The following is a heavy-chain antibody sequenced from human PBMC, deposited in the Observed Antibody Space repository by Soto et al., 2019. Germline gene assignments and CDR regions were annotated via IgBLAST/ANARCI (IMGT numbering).Heavy chain of an antibody. CDR3: FRGGVTSRTFDY. Sequence: PGESLKISCKGSGYSFAGYWITWVRQKPGQGLEWMGIIFPDDSDTRYSPSFQGHVTISVDKSISTAYVQWSSLKASDSAIYYCFRGGVTSRTFDYWGQGTLVTVSS. V-gene: IGHV5-51*01. CDR2: IFPDDSDT. D-gene: IGHD3-16*01. CDR1: GYSFAGYW. J-gene: IGHJ4*02.